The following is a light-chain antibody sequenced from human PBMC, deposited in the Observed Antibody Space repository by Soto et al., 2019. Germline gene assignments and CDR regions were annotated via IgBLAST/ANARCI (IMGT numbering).Light chain of an antibody. V-gene: IGLV4-69*01. Sequence: QLVLTQSPSASASLGASVKLTCTLSSGHSSYAIAWHQQQPEKGPRYLMKLNSDGSHSKGDGIPDRFSGSSSGAERYLTISILQSEYEADYYCQTWGTGIWVFGGGTKLTVL. J-gene: IGLJ3*02. CDR3: QTWGTGIWV. CDR1: SGHSSYA. CDR2: LNSDGSH.